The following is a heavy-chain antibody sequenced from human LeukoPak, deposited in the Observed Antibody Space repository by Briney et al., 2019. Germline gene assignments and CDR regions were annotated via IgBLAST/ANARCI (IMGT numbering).Heavy chain of an antibody. Sequence: ASVKVSCKASGYTFTSYDINWVRQATGQGLEWMGWMNPNSGNTSYAQKFQGRVTMTRNTSISTAYMELSRLRSEDTAVYYCARWGPMFGIDYWGQGTLVTVSS. D-gene: IGHD3-3*01. CDR3: ARWGPMFGIDY. V-gene: IGHV1-8*01. CDR2: MNPNSGNT. CDR1: GYTFTSYD. J-gene: IGHJ4*02.